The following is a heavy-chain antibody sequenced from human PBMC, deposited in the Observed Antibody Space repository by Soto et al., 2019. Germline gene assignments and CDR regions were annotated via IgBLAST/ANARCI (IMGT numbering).Heavy chain of an antibody. CDR1: GFTFSSYS. D-gene: IGHD6-13*01. Sequence: EVHLVESGGGLVQPGGSLRLSCAASGFTFSSYSLNWVRQAPGKGLEWVSYITSSGTTVYYADSVRGRFTISRDNAKNSLYLQMNSLRDGDTAVYYGARGSSNWAYYFDFWGQGTLVTVSS. V-gene: IGHV3-48*02. CDR2: ITSSGTTV. J-gene: IGHJ4*02. CDR3: ARGSSNWAYYFDF.